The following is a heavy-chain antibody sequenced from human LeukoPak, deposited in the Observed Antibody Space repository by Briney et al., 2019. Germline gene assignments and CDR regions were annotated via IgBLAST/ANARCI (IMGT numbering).Heavy chain of an antibody. V-gene: IGHV4-38-2*02. CDR1: GYSISSGYY. CDR3: ARVPRGDYDILTGYSQGGYYFDY. J-gene: IGHJ4*02. D-gene: IGHD3-9*01. CDR2: IYYSGST. Sequence: KSSETLSLTCTVSGYSISSGYYWGWIRQPPGKGLEWIGSIYYSGSTYYNPSLKSRVTISVDTSKNQFSLKLSSVTAADTAVYYCARVPRGDYDILTGYSQGGYYFDYWGQGTLVTVSP.